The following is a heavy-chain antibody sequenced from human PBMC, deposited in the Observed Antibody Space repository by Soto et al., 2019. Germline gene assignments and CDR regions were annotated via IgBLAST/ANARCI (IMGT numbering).Heavy chain of an antibody. D-gene: IGHD3-3*01. V-gene: IGHV1-18*01. J-gene: IGHJ2*01. CDR3: ARDWAPYYELWSGYHRYFDL. CDR2: ISAYNGNT. CDR1: GCTFTSYG. Sequence: GASVKVSCKASGCTFTSYGISWVRQAPGQGLEWMGWISAYNGNTNYAQKLQGRVTMTTDTSTSTAYMELRSLRSDDTAVYYCARDWAPYYELWSGYHRYFDLWGRGTLVTVSS.